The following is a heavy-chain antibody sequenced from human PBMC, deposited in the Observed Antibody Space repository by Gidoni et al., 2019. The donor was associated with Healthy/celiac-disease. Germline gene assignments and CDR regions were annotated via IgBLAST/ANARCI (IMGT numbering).Heavy chain of an antibody. Sequence: QVQLQESGPGLVKPSQTLSLTCTVSGGSISRGGYYWSWIRQHPGKGLEWIGYIYYSGSTYYNPSLKSLVTISVDTSKNQFSLKLSSVTAADTAVYYCAREDGFTSGSYGSFDIWGQGTMVTVSS. D-gene: IGHD1-26*01. CDR3: AREDGFTSGSYGSFDI. J-gene: IGHJ3*02. CDR2: IYYSGST. CDR1: GGSISRGGYY. V-gene: IGHV4-31*01.